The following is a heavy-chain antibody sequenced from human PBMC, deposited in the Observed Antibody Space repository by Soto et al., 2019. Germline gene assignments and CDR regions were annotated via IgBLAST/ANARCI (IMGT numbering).Heavy chain of an antibody. CDR1: GYTFTGYY. Sequence: GASLKVSCKASGYTFTGYYMHWVRQAPGQGLEWMGWINPNSGGTNYAQKFQGWVTMTRDTSISTAYMELSRLRSDDTAVYYCAREGMVRGEGMDYYYGMDVWGQGTTVTVSS. CDR3: AREGMVRGEGMDYYYGMDV. J-gene: IGHJ6*02. CDR2: INPNSGGT. V-gene: IGHV1-2*04. D-gene: IGHD3-10*01.